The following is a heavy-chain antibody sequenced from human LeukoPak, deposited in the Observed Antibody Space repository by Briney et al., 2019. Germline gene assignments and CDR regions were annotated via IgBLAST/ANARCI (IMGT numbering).Heavy chain of an antibody. CDR3: AKDPRRHYYYYYYMDV. CDR2: IRYDGSNK. V-gene: IGHV3-30*02. CDR1: GFTFSSYG. Sequence: TGGSLRLSCAASGFTFSSYGMHWVRQAPGKGLEWVAFIRYDGSNKYYADSVKGRFTISRDNSKNTLYLQMNSLRAEDTAVYYCAKDPRRHYYYYYYMDVWGKGTTVTVSS. J-gene: IGHJ6*03.